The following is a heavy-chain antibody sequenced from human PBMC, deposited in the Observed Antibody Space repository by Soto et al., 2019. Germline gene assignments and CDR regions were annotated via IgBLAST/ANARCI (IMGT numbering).Heavy chain of an antibody. CDR1: GFSLSTSGEA. CDR3: AHYVSASPACWVDP. CDR2: IFCDDAN. V-gene: IGHV2-5*02. D-gene: IGHD3-10*01. Sequence: QITLKESGPALVKPTQTLTLTCTFSGFSLSTSGEAVGWIRQPPGEALEWLALIFCDDANRYNPTLKTRLTITKDTTKHQVVLTLTNMDPVDTATYYCAHYVSASPACWVDPWGQGILVTVSS. J-gene: IGHJ5*02.